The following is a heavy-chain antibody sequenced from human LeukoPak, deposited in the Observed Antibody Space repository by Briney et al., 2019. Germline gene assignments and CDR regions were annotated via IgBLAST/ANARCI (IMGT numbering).Heavy chain of an antibody. D-gene: IGHD6-13*01. CDR2: ISSSSSTI. CDR1: GCTFSSYS. Sequence: EGSLRLSCAASGCTFSSYSMNWVRQAPGKGLEWVSYISSSSSTIYYADSVRGRFTISRDNAKNSLYLQMNSLRDEDTAVYYCARDSWKQQLSLYFDYWGQGTLVTVSS. CDR3: ARDSWKQQLSLYFDY. J-gene: IGHJ4*02. V-gene: IGHV3-48*02.